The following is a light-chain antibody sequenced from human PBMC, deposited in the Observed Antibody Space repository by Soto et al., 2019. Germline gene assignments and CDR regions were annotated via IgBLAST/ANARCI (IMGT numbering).Light chain of an antibody. CDR1: QTIISW. Sequence: DIQMTQSPSTLSGSVGDRVTITRRASQTIISWLAWYQQKRGKAPKVXIYKACTLTSGVPSRFSGSGAGTEFTLTISSLQPDDFATDYCQHYNSYSEAFGQGTKVDIK. CDR2: KAC. CDR3: QHYNSYSEA. J-gene: IGKJ1*01. V-gene: IGKV1-5*03.